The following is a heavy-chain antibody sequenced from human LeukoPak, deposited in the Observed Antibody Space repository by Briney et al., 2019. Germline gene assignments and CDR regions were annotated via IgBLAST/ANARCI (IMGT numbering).Heavy chain of an antibody. J-gene: IGHJ6*02. CDR1: GYTFTSYD. V-gene: IGHV1-8*01. Sequence: GASVKVSCKASGYTFTSYDINWVRQATGQGLEWMGWMNPNSGNTGYAQKFQGRVTMTRNTPISTAYMELSSLRSEDTAVYYCARFSLSGSWLGVPNYYYYYGMDVWGQGTTVTVSS. D-gene: IGHD2-15*01. CDR2: MNPNSGNT. CDR3: ARFSLSGSWLGVPNYYYYYGMDV.